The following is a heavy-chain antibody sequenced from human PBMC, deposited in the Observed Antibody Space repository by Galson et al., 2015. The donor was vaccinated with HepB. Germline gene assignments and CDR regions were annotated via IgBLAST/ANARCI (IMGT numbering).Heavy chain of an antibody. Sequence: SLRLSCAASGFTFNNYAMNWVRQAPGKGLEWLSYISSSSDTVYYGDSVKGRFTISRDKSKNTLYLQMNSLRAEDTAVYYCAKVVGSGSYLDYFDYWGQGTLVTVSS. CDR2: ISSSSDTV. V-gene: IGHV3-23*01. D-gene: IGHD3-10*01. CDR3: AKVVGSGSYLDYFDY. J-gene: IGHJ4*02. CDR1: GFTFNNYA.